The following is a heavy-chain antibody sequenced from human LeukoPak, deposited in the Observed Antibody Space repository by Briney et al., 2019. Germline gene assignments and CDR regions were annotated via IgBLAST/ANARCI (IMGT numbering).Heavy chain of an antibody. D-gene: IGHD3-10*01. CDR3: ATSITTYYFDY. CDR2: ISYDGSNK. CDR1: GFTFSSYG. J-gene: IGHJ4*02. Sequence: GGSLRLSCAASGFTFSSYGMHWVRQAPGKGLEWVAVISYDGSNKYYADSVKGRFTISRDNSKNTLYLQMNSLRAEDTAVYYCATSITTYYFDYWGQGTLVTVSS. V-gene: IGHV3-30*03.